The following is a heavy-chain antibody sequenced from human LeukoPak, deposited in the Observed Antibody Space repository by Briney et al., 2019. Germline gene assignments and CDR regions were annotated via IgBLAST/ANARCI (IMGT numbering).Heavy chain of an antibody. Sequence: ASVKVSCKASRYTFTGYYMHWVRQAPGQGLEWMGWINPNSGGTNYAQKFQGRVTMTRDTSISTAYMELSRLRSDDTAVYYCARDSISDTSDAFDIWGQGTMVTVSS. D-gene: IGHD5-18*01. V-gene: IGHV1-2*02. CDR3: ARDSISDTSDAFDI. J-gene: IGHJ3*02. CDR1: RYTFTGYY. CDR2: INPNSGGT.